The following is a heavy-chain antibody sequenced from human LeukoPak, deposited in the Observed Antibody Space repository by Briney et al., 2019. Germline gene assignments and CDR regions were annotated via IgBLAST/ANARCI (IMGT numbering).Heavy chain of an antibody. D-gene: IGHD5-18*01. CDR1: GFTFSSYG. J-gene: IGHJ4*02. Sequence: GGSLRLSCAASGFTFSSYGMHWVRQAPGKGLEWVAVISYDGSNKYYADPVKGRFTISRDNSKNTLYLQMNSLRAEDTAVYYCAKDAYVDTAMAGTDYWGQGTLVTVSS. CDR2: ISYDGSNK. V-gene: IGHV3-30*18. CDR3: AKDAYVDTAMAGTDY.